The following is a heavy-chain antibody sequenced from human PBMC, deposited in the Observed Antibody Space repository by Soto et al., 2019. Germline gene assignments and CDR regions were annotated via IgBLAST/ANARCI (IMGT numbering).Heavy chain of an antibody. CDR2: INYRGTT. CDR3: VRDAPGVATY. Sequence: QVQLQESGPGLVRPSQTLSLTCTVSGGSINSGDSYWNWIRQNPEKGLEWIGYINYRGTTFYNPSLKSRNIISADRSDNQFSLKLNSVTAADTAVYYFVRDAPGVATYWCQGTLVTVSS. D-gene: IGHD2-15*01. V-gene: IGHV4-31*03. J-gene: IGHJ4*02. CDR1: GGSINSGDSY.